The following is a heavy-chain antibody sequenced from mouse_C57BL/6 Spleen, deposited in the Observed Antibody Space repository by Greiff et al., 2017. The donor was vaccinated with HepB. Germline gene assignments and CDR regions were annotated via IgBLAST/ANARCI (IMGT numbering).Heavy chain of an antibody. V-gene: IGHV3-6*01. J-gene: IGHJ2*01. CDR1: GYSITSGYY. CDR3: AIMIYYDYGDY. Sequence: ESGPGLVKPSQSLSLTCSVTGYSITSGYYWNWIRQFPGNKLEWMGYISYDGSNNYNPSLKNRISITRDTSKNQFFLKLNSVTTEDTATYYCAIMIYYDYGDYWGQGTTLTVSS. D-gene: IGHD2-4*01. CDR2: ISYDGSN.